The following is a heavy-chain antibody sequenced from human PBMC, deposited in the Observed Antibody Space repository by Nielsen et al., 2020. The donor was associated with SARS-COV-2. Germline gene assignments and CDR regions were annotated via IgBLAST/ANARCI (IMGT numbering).Heavy chain of an antibody. CDR2: IKQDGGER. J-gene: IGHJ6*02. V-gene: IGHV3-7*01. Sequence: GESLKISCGGSGFIFSNFGIHWVRQAPGKGLEWVANIKQDGGERYYVDSVKGRFTISRDNAKNSLYLQMNSLRAEDTAVYYCARDGAGTGYYYYGLDVWGQGTTVTVSS. CDR3: ARDGAGTGYYYYGLDV. CDR1: GFIFSNFG. D-gene: IGHD4/OR15-4a*01.